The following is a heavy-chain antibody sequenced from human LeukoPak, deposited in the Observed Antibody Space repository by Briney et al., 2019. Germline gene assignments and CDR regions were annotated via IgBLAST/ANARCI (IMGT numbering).Heavy chain of an antibody. Sequence: GGSLRLSCAASGFSVSNNYMSWVGQAPGKGLDWVSVIYSGGSTFYADSVKGRFTISRDNSKNTLHLQMNSLRAEDTAVYYCASDSYSPEYFQHWGQGTLVTVSS. V-gene: IGHV3-66*01. CDR3: ASDSYSPEYFQH. J-gene: IGHJ1*01. CDR1: GFSVSNNY. CDR2: IYSGGST. D-gene: IGHD2-15*01.